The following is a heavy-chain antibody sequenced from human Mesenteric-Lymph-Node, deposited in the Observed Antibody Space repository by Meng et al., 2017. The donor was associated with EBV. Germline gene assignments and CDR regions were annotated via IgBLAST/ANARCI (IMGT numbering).Heavy chain of an antibody. V-gene: IGHV1-3*01. CDR1: GYTFTDYA. D-gene: IGHD6-19*01. J-gene: IGHJ4*01. CDR2: INAGNDNT. CDR3: ARTYRSGWYFFDF. Sequence: QAHLVQSGAEVKKAGSSMKVSFQASGYTFTDYAIHWVRQAPGQRLEWMGWINAGNDNTMYSQKFQGRVTITRDRSASTAYLDLSGLRSEDTAVYYCARTYRSGWYFFDFWGQGTLVTSPQ.